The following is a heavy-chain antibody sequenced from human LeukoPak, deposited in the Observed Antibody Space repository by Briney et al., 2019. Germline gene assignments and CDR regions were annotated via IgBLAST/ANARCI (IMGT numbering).Heavy chain of an antibody. V-gene: IGHV1-18*01. Sequence: ASVKVSCKASSYTFTSYGISWVRQAPGQGLEWMGWISAYNGNTNYAQKLQGRVTMTTDTSTSTAYMELRSLRSDDTAVYYCARESDYYYDSSGYYLFDYWGQGTLVTVSS. J-gene: IGHJ4*02. CDR1: SYTFTSYG. CDR2: ISAYNGNT. CDR3: ARESDYYYDSSGYYLFDY. D-gene: IGHD3-22*01.